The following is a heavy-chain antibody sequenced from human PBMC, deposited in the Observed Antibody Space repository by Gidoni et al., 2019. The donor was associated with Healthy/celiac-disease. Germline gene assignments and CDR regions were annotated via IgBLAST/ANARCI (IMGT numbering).Heavy chain of an antibody. V-gene: IGHV4-59*01. CDR2: IYYSGST. CDR1: GGSISSYY. CDR3: AREYSRNNWFAP. J-gene: IGHJ5*02. D-gene: IGHD6-13*01. Sequence: QVQLQESGPGLVKPSETLSLTGTVSGGSISSYYWSWIRQPPGKGLEWMGYIYYSGSTNYNPSLKSRFTISVDTSKNQFSLKLSSVTAADTAVYSCAREYSRNNWFAPWGQGTLVTVSS.